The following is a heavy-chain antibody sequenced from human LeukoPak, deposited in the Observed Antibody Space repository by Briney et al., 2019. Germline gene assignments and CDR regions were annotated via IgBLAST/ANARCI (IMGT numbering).Heavy chain of an antibody. J-gene: IGHJ6*02. CDR3: ATGKGGYYYYGMDV. V-gene: IGHV3-9*01. Sequence: GRSLRLSCVASGLRFDDYAMNWVRQAPGKGLEWVSSISWNSGTIGYGDSVKGRFTISRDNAKNSLYLQMNSLRAEDTALYYCATGKGGYYYYGMDVWGQGTTVTVSS. CDR2: ISWNSGTI. CDR1: GLRFDDYA.